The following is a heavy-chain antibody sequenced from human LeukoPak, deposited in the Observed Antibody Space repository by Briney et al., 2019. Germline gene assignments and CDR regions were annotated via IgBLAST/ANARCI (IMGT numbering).Heavy chain of an antibody. J-gene: IGHJ4*02. D-gene: IGHD6-19*01. CDR3: AREWGRIAVAGGPGY. CDR1: GFTVSSNY. Sequence: GGSLRLSCAASGFTVSSNYMSWVRQAPGKGLEWLALIWYDGQTKFYADSVKGRFTISRDNSGNTLFLHMTSLRVEDTAVYYCAREWGRIAVAGGPGYWGQGALVTVSS. CDR2: IWYDGQTK. V-gene: IGHV3-33*08.